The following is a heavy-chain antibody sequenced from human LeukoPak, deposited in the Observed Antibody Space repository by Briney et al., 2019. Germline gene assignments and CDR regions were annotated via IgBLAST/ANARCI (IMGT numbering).Heavy chain of an antibody. J-gene: IGHJ4*02. CDR3: VRDGGYGDYPRY. CDR2: IYYSGST. V-gene: IGHV4-61*01. Sequence: SETLSLTCTVSGGSVSSGSYYWSWIRQPPGKGLEWIGYIYYSGSTNYNPSLKSRVTISVDTSKNQFSLKLSSVTAADTAVYYCVRDGGYGDYPRYWGQGTLVTVSS. D-gene: IGHD4-17*01. CDR1: GGSVSSGSYY.